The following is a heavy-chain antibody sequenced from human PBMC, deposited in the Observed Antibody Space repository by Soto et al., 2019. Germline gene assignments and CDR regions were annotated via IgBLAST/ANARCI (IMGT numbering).Heavy chain of an antibody. CDR1: GYTFTNYG. CDR3: ARDPAMPGHGMDV. Sequence: ASVKVSCKASGYTFTNYGITWVRQAPGQGLEWMGWISAYNGDTHYTQRLQGRVTMTTDTSKNQFSLRLSSVTAADAAFYYCARDPAMPGHGMDVWGQGTTVTVSS. D-gene: IGHD2-2*01. V-gene: IGHV1-18*01. CDR2: ISAYNGDT. J-gene: IGHJ6*02.